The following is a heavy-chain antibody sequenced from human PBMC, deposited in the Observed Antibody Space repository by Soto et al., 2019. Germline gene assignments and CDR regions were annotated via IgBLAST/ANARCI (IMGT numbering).Heavy chain of an antibody. CDR3: AKDTQTGYFDWSRGYYGMDV. CDR2: IRGSGGST. CDR1: GFPFSNYA. D-gene: IGHD3-9*01. Sequence: EVHLLESGGGLVQPGGSLRLCCAASGFPFSNYAMSWVRQAAGKGLEWVSAIRGSGGSTYYADSVKGRFTISRDNSKNTLYLQMNSLRADDTAVYYCAKDTQTGYFDWSRGYYGMDVWGQGTTVTVFS. V-gene: IGHV3-23*01. J-gene: IGHJ6*02.